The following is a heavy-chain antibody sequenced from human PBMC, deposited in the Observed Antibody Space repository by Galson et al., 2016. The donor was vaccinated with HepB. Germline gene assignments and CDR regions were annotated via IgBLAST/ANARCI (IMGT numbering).Heavy chain of an antibody. CDR3: ARPLVTGSFFSAFDV. CDR2: ISSFNAI. V-gene: IGHV3-69-1*02. D-gene: IGHD3-9*01. J-gene: IGHJ6*01. CDR1: GFTFSDYY. Sequence: SLRLSCAASGFTFSDYYLSWVRQAPGLGLEWISSISSFNAIYYGDSVKGRFTISRDNAENSLFLHMNSLRPEDPAVYYCARPLVTGSFFSAFDVWGEGTAVIASS.